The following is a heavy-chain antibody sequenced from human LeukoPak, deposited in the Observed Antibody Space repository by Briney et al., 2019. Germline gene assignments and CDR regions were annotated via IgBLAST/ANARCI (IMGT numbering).Heavy chain of an antibody. CDR3: AKVGSSWPYFDY. CDR1: GLTFSSYA. J-gene: IGHJ4*02. Sequence: GGSRSLSGAAPGLTFSSYARSWFARPPGRGLGWVSAISGSGGSTYYADSVKGRFTISRDNSKNTLYLQMNSLRAEDTAVYYCAKVGSSWPYFDYWGQGTLVTVSS. D-gene: IGHD6-13*01. V-gene: IGHV3-23*01. CDR2: ISGSGGST.